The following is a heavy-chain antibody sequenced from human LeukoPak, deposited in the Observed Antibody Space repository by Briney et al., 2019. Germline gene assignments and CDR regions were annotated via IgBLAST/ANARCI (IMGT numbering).Heavy chain of an antibody. CDR3: ARGRSGAGDLFDY. CDR2: IYHSGST. V-gene: IGHV4-30-2*01. J-gene: IGHJ4*02. D-gene: IGHD4-17*01. CDR1: GGSISSGGYS. Sequence: PSQTLSLTCAVSGGSISSGGYSWSWIRQPPGKGLEWIGYIYHSGSTYYNPSLKSRVTISVDRSKNQFSLKLSSVTAADTAVYYCARGRSGAGDLFDYWGQGTLVTVSS.